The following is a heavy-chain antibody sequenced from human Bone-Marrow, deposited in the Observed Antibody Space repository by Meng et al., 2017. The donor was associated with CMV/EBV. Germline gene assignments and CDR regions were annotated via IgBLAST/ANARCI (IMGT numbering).Heavy chain of an antibody. CDR2: IRSKAYGGTT. Sequence: GESLKISWRVSGFTFGDHPMSWVRQAPGKGLEWVGFIRSKAYGGTTEYAASVKGRFIISRDDTKSIAYLQMNSLKTEDTAVYYCASCRSDLSADYWGQGTLVTVSS. CDR1: GFTFGDHP. J-gene: IGHJ4*02. CDR3: ASCRSDLSADY. D-gene: IGHD2-15*01. V-gene: IGHV3-49*04.